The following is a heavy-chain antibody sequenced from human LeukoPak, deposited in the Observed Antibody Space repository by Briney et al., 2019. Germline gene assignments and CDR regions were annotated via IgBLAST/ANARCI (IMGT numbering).Heavy chain of an antibody. D-gene: IGHD3-3*01. V-gene: IGHV4-59*01. CDR1: GGSISSYY. Sequence: SETLSLTCTVSGGSISSYYWSRIRQPPGKVLEWIGYIYYSGSTNYNPSLKSRVTISVDTSKNQFSLKLSSVTAADTAVYYCARDNPYDFWSGYPYNWFDPWGQGTLVTVSS. CDR3: ARDNPYDFWSGYPYNWFDP. CDR2: IYYSGST. J-gene: IGHJ5*02.